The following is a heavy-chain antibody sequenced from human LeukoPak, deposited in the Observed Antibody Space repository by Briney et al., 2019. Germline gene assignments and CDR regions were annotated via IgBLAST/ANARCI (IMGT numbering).Heavy chain of an antibody. J-gene: IGHJ2*01. CDR2: IYYSGTT. CDR3: ARDYRHAHYYDSSGQDWYFDL. CDR1: GASISSYY. D-gene: IGHD3-22*01. V-gene: IGHV4-59*01. Sequence: ETLSLTCTVSGASISSYYWSWIRQPPGKGLEWIGYIYYSGTTNYNPSLKSRVTISVVTSKSQFSLKLSSVTAADTAVYYCARDYRHAHYYDSSGQDWYFDLWGRGTLVTVSS.